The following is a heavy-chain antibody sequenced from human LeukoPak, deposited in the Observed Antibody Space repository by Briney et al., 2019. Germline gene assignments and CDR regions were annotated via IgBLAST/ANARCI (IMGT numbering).Heavy chain of an antibody. CDR2: IIPIFGTA. CDR3: ARSDLDWTNYYYYYMDV. Sequence: SVKVSCKASGGTFSSYAISWVRQAPGQGLEWMGGIIPIFGTANYAQKFQGRVTITTDESTSTAYMELSSLRSEDTAVYYCARSDLDWTNYYYYYMDVWGKGTTVTVSS. V-gene: IGHV1-69*05. D-gene: IGHD3-9*01. J-gene: IGHJ6*03. CDR1: GGTFSSYA.